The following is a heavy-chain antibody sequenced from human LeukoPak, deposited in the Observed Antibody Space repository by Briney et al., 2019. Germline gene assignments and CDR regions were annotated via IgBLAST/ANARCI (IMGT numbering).Heavy chain of an antibody. D-gene: IGHD2-2*02. CDR3: ARGYCTSSSCYNDY. V-gene: IGHV3-21*01. CDR1: GFTFNNYK. J-gene: IGHJ4*02. Sequence: GGSLRLSCTASGFTFNNYKMNWVRQAPGKGLEWVSSITSTSNDKYYADSVKGRFTVSRDNAKNSLYLQMNSLRAEDTAVYYCARGYCTSSSCYNDYWGQGTLVTVSS. CDR2: ITSTSNDK.